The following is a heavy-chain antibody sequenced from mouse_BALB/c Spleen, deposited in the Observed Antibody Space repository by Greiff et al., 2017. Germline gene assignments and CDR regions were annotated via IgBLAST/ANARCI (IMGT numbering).Heavy chain of an antibody. V-gene: IGHV14-3*02. CDR3: ARLYYGSSNY. D-gene: IGHD1-1*01. J-gene: IGHJ2*01. CDR1: GFNIKDTY. CDR2: IDPANGNT. Sequence: VHVKQSGAELVKPGASVKLSCTASGFNIKDTYMHWVKQRPEQGLEWIGRIDPANGNTKYDPKFQGKATITADTSSNTAYLQLSSLTSEDTAVYYCARLYYGSSNYWGQGTTLTVSS.